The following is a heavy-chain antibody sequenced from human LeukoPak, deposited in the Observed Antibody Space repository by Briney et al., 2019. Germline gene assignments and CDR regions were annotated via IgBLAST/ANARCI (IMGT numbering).Heavy chain of an antibody. CDR2: TRPVGSFT. CDR3: ARDLRASDH. CDR1: GFTLSNYW. Sequence: GGSLRLSCAASGFTLSNYWMYWVRQAPGQGLEWVSRTRPVGSFTTYADSVQGRFSISRDIAKNTLYLQMNTLRAEDTAVYYCARDLRASDHWGQGTLVTASS. V-gene: IGHV3-74*01. J-gene: IGHJ4*02.